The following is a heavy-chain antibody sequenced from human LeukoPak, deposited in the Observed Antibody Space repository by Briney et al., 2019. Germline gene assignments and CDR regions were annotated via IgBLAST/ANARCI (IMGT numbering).Heavy chain of an antibody. CDR1: GGTFTSYA. CDR2: IIPIFGTA. J-gene: IGHJ4*02. D-gene: IGHD2-15*01. V-gene: IGHV1-69*13. CDR3: ARDVGGSHYYFDY. Sequence: GASVKVSCKASGGTFTSYAISWVRQAPGQGLEWMGGIIPIFGTANYAQKFQGRVTITADESTSTAFMELSSLRSEDTAVYYCARDVGGSHYYFDYWGQGTLVTVSS.